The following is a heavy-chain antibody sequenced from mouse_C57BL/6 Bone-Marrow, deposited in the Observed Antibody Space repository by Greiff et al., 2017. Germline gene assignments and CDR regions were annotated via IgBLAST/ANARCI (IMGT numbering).Heavy chain of an antibody. CDR1: GYAFSSSW. J-gene: IGHJ2*01. V-gene: IGHV1-82*01. D-gene: IGHD4-1*01. CDR3: ARNWETNY. Sequence: QVQLQQSGPELVKPGASVKISCKASGYAFSSSWMNWVKQRPGKGLEWIGRIYPGDGDTNYNGKLKGKATLTADKSTSTAYMQLSSLSSEDSAVYFCARNWETNYWGQGTTRTVSS. CDR2: IYPGDGDT.